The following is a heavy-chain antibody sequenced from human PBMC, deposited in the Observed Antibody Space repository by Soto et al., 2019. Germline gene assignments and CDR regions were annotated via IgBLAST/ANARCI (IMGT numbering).Heavy chain of an antibody. CDR1: GGSISSYY. CDR3: ARDTDDYVWGSYRSI. D-gene: IGHD3-16*02. V-gene: IGHV4-59*01. CDR2: IYYSGST. Sequence: QVQLQESGPGLVKPSETLSLTCTVSGGSISSYYWSWIRQPPGKGLEWIGYIYYSGSTNYNPSLKSRVTISVDTSKNQFSLKLSSVTGADTAVYYCARDTDDYVWGSYRSIWGQGTMVTVSS. J-gene: IGHJ3*02.